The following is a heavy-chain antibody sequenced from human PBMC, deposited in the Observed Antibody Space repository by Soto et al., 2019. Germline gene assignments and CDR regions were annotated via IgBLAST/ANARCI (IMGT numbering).Heavy chain of an antibody. J-gene: IGHJ4*02. CDR3: AREPIDGDRYYCDY. V-gene: IGHV6-1*01. CDR1: GDSVSSNSAA. CDR2: TYYRSKWYN. Sequence: QVQLQQSGPGLVKPSPTLSLACAISGDSVSSNSAAWHWIRQSPSRGLEWLGRTYYRSKWYNDYAVAGKRRITINPDTSKNQFSLQLNSVTPEDTAGYYCAREPIDGDRYYCDYWGQGTLVTVSS. D-gene: IGHD3-16*02.